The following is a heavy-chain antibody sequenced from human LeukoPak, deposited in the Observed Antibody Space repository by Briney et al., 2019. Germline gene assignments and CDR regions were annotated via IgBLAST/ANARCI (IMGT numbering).Heavy chain of an antibody. J-gene: IGHJ4*02. D-gene: IGHD3-9*01. Sequence: VKVSCKASGGTFSSYAISWVRQAPGQGLDWMGGIIPIFGTANYAQKFQGRVTITADESTSTAYMELSSLRSEDTAVYYCARVKPPLRYFDWLLSDYWGQGTLVTVSS. V-gene: IGHV1-69*13. CDR3: ARVKPPLRYFDWLLSDY. CDR1: GGTFSSYA. CDR2: IIPIFGTA.